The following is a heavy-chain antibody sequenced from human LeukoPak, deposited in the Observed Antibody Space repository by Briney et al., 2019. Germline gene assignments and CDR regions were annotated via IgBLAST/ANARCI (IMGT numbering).Heavy chain of an antibody. CDR1: GFTVSSNY. CDR3: ARTGLIAAAGTSYELFDY. Sequence: PGGSLRLSCAASGFTVSSNYMSWVRQAPGKGLEWVSVIYSGGSTYYADSVKGRFTISRDNSKNTLYLQMNSLRAEDTAVYYCARTGLIAAAGTSYELFDYWGQGTLVTVSS. J-gene: IGHJ4*02. CDR2: IYSGGST. V-gene: IGHV3-53*01. D-gene: IGHD6-13*01.